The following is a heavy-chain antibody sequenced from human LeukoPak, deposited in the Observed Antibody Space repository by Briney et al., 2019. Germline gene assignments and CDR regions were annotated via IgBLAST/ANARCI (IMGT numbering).Heavy chain of an antibody. CDR3: AKDPRYCSGGSCRDHDY. D-gene: IGHD2-15*01. CDR1: GFTFSSYW. Sequence: SGGSLRLSCAASGFTFSSYWMHWVRQAPRKGLVWVSRINTDGSSTSYADSVKGRFTISRDNSKNTLYLQMNSLRAEDTAVYYCAKDPRYCSGGSCRDHDYWGQGTLVTVSS. J-gene: IGHJ4*02. V-gene: IGHV3-74*01. CDR2: INTDGSST.